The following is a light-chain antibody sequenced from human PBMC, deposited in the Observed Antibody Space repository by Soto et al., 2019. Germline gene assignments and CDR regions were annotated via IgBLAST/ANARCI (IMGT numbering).Light chain of an antibody. V-gene: IGKV1-5*03. J-gene: IGKJ1*01. Sequence: DIQMTQSPSTLSGAGGDRVTITCRASQSISNWLAWYQQKPGKAPKLLIYKAASLESGVPSRFSGSGSGTDFTLTISSLQPGDFATYYCQQYDSDSTFGQGTKVEMK. CDR2: KAA. CDR1: QSISNW. CDR3: QQYDSDST.